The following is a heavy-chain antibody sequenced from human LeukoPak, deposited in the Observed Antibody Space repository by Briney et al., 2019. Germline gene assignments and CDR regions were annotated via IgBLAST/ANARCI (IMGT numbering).Heavy chain of an antibody. CDR2: ISGSGGST. CDR1: GFTFSSYA. D-gene: IGHD2-2*01. Sequence: GGSLRLSCAASGFTFSSYAMSWVRQAPGKGLEWVSGISGSGGSTYYADSVKGRFTISRVNSKNSLYLQMNSLRAEDTAVYYCARDDCSSISCYHNWFDPWGQGTLVTVSS. CDR3: ARDDCSSISCYHNWFDP. V-gene: IGHV3-23*01. J-gene: IGHJ5*02.